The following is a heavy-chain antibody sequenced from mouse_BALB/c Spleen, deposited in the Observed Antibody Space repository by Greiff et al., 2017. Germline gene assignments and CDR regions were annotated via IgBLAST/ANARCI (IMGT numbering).Heavy chain of an antibody. V-gene: IGHV14-3*02. CDR3: ASWDRFAY. CDR1: GFNIKDTY. CDR2: IDPANGNT. D-gene: IGHD4-1*01. J-gene: IGHJ3*01. Sequence: EVQLQQSGAELVKPGASVKLSCTASGFNIKDTYMHWVKQRPEQGLEWIGRIDPANGNTKYDPKFQGKATITADTSSNTAYLQLSSLTSEDTAVYYCASWDRFAYWGQGTLVTVSA.